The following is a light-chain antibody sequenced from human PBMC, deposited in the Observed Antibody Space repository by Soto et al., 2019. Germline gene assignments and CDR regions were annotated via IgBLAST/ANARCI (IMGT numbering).Light chain of an antibody. V-gene: IGKV3-11*01. Sequence: EIVLTQSPATLSLSPGERATLSCRASQSVSSYLAWYQQKPGQAPRLLIYDASNRATGIPARFSGSGSGTDFTLTISRLEPEDFAVYYCQPRRNWPPYTFGQGTKLEIK. CDR3: QPRRNWPPYT. CDR2: DAS. J-gene: IGKJ2*01. CDR1: QSVSSY.